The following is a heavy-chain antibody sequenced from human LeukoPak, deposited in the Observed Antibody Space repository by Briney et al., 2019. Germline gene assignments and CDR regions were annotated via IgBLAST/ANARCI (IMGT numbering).Heavy chain of an antibody. Sequence: GASVKVSCKASGYTFTSYAMNWVRQAPGQGLERMGWINTNTGNPTYAQGFTGRFVFSLDTSVSTAYLQISSLKAEDTAVYYCARGLACSGGSCYDYWGQGTLVTVSS. CDR3: ARGLACSGGSCYDY. CDR2: INTNTGNP. D-gene: IGHD2-15*01. CDR1: GYTFTSYA. V-gene: IGHV7-4-1*02. J-gene: IGHJ4*02.